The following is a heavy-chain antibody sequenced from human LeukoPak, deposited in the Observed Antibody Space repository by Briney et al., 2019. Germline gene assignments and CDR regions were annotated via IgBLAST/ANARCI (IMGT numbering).Heavy chain of an antibody. CDR2: IYYSGSI. D-gene: IGHD3-3*01. CDR1: GGSISSSSYY. V-gene: IGHV4-39*01. J-gene: IGHJ4*02. Sequence: PSETLSLTCTVSGGSISSSSYYWGWIRQPPGKGLEWIGSIYYSGSIYYNPSLKSRVTISVDTSKNQSSLKLSSVTAADTAVYYCARQDGDLDFWSGYYPDYWGQGTLVTVSS. CDR3: ARQDGDLDFWSGYYPDY.